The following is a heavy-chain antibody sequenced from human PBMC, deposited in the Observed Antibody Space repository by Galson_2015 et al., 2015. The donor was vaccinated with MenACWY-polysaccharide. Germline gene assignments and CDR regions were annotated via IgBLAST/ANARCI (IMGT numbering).Heavy chain of an antibody. CDR2: INPNSGGT. Sequence: SVKVSCKASGYTFTGYYMHWVRQAPGQGLEWMGWINPNSGGTNYAQKFQGRVTMTRDTSISTAYMELSRLRSDDTAVYYCARARCSTSCYIFDYWGQGTLVPVSS. CDR1: GYTFTGYY. D-gene: IGHD2-2*02. CDR3: ARARCSTSCYIFDY. V-gene: IGHV1-2*02. J-gene: IGHJ4*02.